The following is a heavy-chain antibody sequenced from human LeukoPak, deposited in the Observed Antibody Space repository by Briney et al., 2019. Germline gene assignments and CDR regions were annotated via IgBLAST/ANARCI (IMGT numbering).Heavy chain of an antibody. Sequence: SETLSLTCTVSVGSISSYYWSWIRQPPGKGLEWIGYIYYSGSTNYNPSLKSRVTISVDTSKNQFSLKLSSVTAADTAVYYCARVGTSWGTYNWFDPWGQGTLVTVSS. CDR3: ARVGTSWGTYNWFDP. D-gene: IGHD2-2*01. V-gene: IGHV4-59*01. CDR1: VGSISSYY. CDR2: IYYSGST. J-gene: IGHJ5*02.